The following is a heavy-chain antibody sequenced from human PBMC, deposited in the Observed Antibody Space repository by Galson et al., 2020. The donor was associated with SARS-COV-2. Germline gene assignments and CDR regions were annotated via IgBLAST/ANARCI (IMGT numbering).Heavy chain of an antibody. CDR1: GVAISSGGFY. V-gene: IGHV4-31*03. CDR2: IYYSGIT. D-gene: IGHD5-12*01. CDR3: ARVRSGYDGPRPREPYFFDI. J-gene: IGHJ4*02. Sequence: ASETLSLTCSVSGVAISSGGFYWSWIRQHPGKGLEWIGSIYYSGITYFNPSLKSRVAISVDTSKNQFSLKLSSVTAADSAVYYCARVRSGYDGPRPREPYFFDIWGQGTLVTVSS.